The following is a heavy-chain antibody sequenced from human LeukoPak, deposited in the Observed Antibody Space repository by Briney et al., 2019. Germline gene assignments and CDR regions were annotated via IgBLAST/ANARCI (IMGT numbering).Heavy chain of an antibody. Sequence: GTSLRLSCAASGFTFTNYGMHWVRQAPGKGLEWVALITYDGYYKYYSDSVKGRFTISRDNAKNSLYLQMNSLRAEDTAVYYCARGGGIDYWGQGTLVTVSS. CDR2: ITYDGYYK. V-gene: IGHV3-30*03. CDR3: ARGGGIDY. D-gene: IGHD6-25*01. J-gene: IGHJ4*02. CDR1: GFTFTNYG.